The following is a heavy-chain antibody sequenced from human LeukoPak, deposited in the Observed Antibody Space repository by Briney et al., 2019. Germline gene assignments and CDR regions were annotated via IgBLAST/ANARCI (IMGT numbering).Heavy chain of an antibody. J-gene: IGHJ4*02. CDR2: IRQDGSEN. CDR3: ARSTAGLDY. Sequence: PGGSLRLSCAASGFTFSNYWMSWVRQAPGKGLEWVANIRQDGSENYYVDSMRGRFTISRDNAKNSLYLQMSSLRAEDTAVYYCARSTAGLDYWGQGTLVTVSS. V-gene: IGHV3-7*01. CDR1: GFTFSNYW. D-gene: IGHD1-1*01.